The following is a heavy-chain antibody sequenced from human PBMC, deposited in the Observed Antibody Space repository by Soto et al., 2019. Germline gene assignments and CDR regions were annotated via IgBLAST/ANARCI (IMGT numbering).Heavy chain of an antibody. D-gene: IGHD1-7*01. J-gene: IGHJ4*02. CDR2: ISSNGGTT. CDR1: GFTFSSYD. V-gene: IGHV3-64*01. Sequence: EVQLAESGGGMVQPGGSLRLSCVASGFTFSSYDMHWVRQAPGKGLEYVSSISSNGGTTYYGNSVKRRFTISRDDSNNTLYLQRGSLRAEDMAVYYCVRRVSGNYDYWGLGTLVTVSS. CDR3: VRRVSGNYDY.